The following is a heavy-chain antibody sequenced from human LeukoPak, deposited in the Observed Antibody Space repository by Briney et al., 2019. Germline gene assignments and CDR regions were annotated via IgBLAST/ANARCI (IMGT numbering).Heavy chain of an antibody. V-gene: IGHV3-23*01. D-gene: IGHD6-19*01. CDR1: GFTFDDYA. Sequence: GGSLRLSCAASGFTFDDYAMHWVRQAPGKGLEWVSAISGSGGTTSYADSVKGRFTISRDNSKNTLYLQMNSLGAEDTAVYYCAKQAGRYHYYGMDVWGQGTTVIVSS. J-gene: IGHJ6*02. CDR3: AKQAGRYHYYGMDV. CDR2: ISGSGGTT.